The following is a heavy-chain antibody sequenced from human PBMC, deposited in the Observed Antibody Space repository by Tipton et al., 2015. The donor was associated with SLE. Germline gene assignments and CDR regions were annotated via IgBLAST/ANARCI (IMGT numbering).Heavy chain of an antibody. CDR2: IYHSGST. J-gene: IGHJ3*01. CDR1: GYSISSGYY. V-gene: IGHV4-38-2*01. Sequence: GLVKPSETLSLTCAVSGYSISSGYYWGWIRQPPGKGLEWIGSIYHSGSTYYNPSLKSRVTISVDTSKNQFSLKLSSVTAADTAVYYCARGVGAGAAFDVWGQGTMVTVSS. CDR3: ARGVGAGAAFDV. D-gene: IGHD1-26*01.